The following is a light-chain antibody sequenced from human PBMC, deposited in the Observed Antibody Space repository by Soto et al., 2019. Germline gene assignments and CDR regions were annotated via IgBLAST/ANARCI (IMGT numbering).Light chain of an antibody. Sequence: DIQLTQSPPTLSASVGDRVTITCRASQSIRYYLAWYQQMPGKAPKLLIYGASSLQSGVPSRFSGSGSGTEFTLPISSLQPDDFATSFCQHHYSYSQTFGQGTKVEIK. CDR3: QHHYSYSQT. CDR2: GAS. V-gene: IGKV1-5*01. CDR1: QSIRYY. J-gene: IGKJ1*01.